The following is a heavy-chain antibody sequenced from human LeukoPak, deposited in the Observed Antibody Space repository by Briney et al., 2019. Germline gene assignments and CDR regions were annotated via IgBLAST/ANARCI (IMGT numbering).Heavy chain of an antibody. CDR2: AYYSGHT. Sequence: SETLSLTCTVSGGSISDNYWSWIRQPPGKGLEWIGYAYYSGHTNYNSSLKSRVTMSLDTSKSQFSLRLSSVTAADTAVYYCATSRNGDYEPFDYWGQGTLVTVSS. V-gene: IGHV4-59*08. J-gene: IGHJ4*02. CDR1: GGSISDNY. D-gene: IGHD4-17*01. CDR3: ATSRNGDYEPFDY.